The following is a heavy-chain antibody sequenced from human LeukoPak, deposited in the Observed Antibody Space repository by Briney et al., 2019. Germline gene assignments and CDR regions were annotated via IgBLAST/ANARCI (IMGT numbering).Heavy chain of an antibody. V-gene: IGHV3-7*01. CDR2: IKEDGGET. J-gene: IGHJ4*02. CDR3: ARPVNRLFLF. CDR1: GFSLSGDW. Sequence: AGGSLRLSCVGSGFSLSGDWMTLVRQAQGPVLEWVANIKEDGGETYYVDSVKGRFTISRDNAKNSLYLQMNNLRAEDTAVYFCARPVNRLFLFWGPGTLVTVSS. D-gene: IGHD2-21*01.